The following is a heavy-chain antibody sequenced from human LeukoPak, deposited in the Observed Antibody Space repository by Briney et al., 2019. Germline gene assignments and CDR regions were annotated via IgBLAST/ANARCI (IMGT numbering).Heavy chain of an antibody. D-gene: IGHD6-19*01. Sequence: SETLSLTCAVYGGSFSGYYWSWIRQPPGKGLEWIGEINHSGSTNYNPSLKSRVTISVDTSKNQFSLKLSSVTAADTAVYYCARGQGIAVAGDYWGQGTLVTVPS. V-gene: IGHV4-34*01. CDR2: INHSGST. CDR3: ARGQGIAVAGDY. CDR1: GGSFSGYY. J-gene: IGHJ4*02.